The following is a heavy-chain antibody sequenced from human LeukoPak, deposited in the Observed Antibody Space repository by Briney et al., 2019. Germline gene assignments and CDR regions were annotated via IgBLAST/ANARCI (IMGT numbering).Heavy chain of an antibody. Sequence: PSETLSLTCTVSGGSISSSSYYWGWIRQPPGKGLEWIGSIYYSGSAYYNPSLKSRVTISVDTSKNQFSLKLSSVTAADTAVYYCARHQETGEFDYWGQGTLVTVSS. CDR1: GGSISSSSYY. V-gene: IGHV4-39*01. J-gene: IGHJ4*02. CDR2: IYYSGSA. D-gene: IGHD7-27*01. CDR3: ARHQETGEFDY.